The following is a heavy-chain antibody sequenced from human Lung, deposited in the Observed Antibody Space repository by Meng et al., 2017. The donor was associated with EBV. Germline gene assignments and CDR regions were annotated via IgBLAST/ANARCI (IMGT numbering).Heavy chain of an antibody. Sequence: QVQRQESGPGTVKPSPTLSLTCTVSGGSVISGGYYWSWIRQQPGKGLEWIGYIYYTGSSFYNPSLKSRVTISVDTSKNQFSLNLSSVTAADTAVYYCANAGRFGESLGDYWGQGILVTVSS. D-gene: IGHD3-10*01. CDR1: GGSVISGGYY. J-gene: IGHJ4*02. CDR3: ANAGRFGESLGDY. V-gene: IGHV4-31*03. CDR2: IYYTGSS.